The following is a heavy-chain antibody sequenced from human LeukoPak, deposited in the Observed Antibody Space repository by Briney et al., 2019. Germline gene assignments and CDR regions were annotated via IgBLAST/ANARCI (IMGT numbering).Heavy chain of an antibody. Sequence: SETLSLTCAVYGGSFSGYYWSWIRQPPGKGLEWIGEINHSGSTNYNPSLKSRVTISVDTSKNQFSLKLSSVTAADTAVYYCARHGRRITMVRGWFDPWGQGTLVTVSS. CDR2: INHSGST. V-gene: IGHV4-34*01. CDR1: GGSFSGYY. J-gene: IGHJ5*02. D-gene: IGHD3-10*01. CDR3: ARHGRRITMVRGWFDP.